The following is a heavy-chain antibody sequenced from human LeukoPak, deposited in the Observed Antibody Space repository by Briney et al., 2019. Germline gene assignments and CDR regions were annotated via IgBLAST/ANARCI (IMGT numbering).Heavy chain of an antibody. CDR3: NRDRYYFDSRGYYY. CDR1: GFNFADYA. CDR2: IKSKTYGGTT. D-gene: IGHD3-22*01. J-gene: IGHJ4*02. V-gene: IGHV3-49*04. Sequence: GGSLRLSCTASGFNFADYAMSWVRQAPGKGLEWVGFIKSKTYGGTTEYAASVKGRFTISRDDSKRIVDLQMNSLKTEDTALYYCNRDRYYFDSRGYYYWGQGTLVTVSS.